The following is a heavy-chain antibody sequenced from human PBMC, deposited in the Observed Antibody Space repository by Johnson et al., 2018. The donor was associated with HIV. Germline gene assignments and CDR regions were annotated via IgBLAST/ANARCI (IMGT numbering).Heavy chain of an antibody. Sequence: QVQLVESGGGVVQPGRSLRLSCAASGFTFSTYTMHWVRQAPGKGLEWVALISYDGSNKHYVDSVKGRFTLSRDNSKNTVYLQMNRLRAEDTAVYYCARERINDGFDIWGQGTMVTVSS. D-gene: IGHD2-15*01. CDR3: ARERINDGFDI. J-gene: IGHJ3*02. V-gene: IGHV3-30-3*01. CDR2: ISYDGSNK. CDR1: GFTFSTYT.